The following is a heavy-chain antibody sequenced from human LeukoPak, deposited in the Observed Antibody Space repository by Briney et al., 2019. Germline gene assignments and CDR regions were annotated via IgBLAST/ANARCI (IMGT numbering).Heavy chain of an antibody. V-gene: IGHV4-39*07. J-gene: IGHJ5*02. CDR1: GDTLSNILYY. Sequence: LETLSLTCSVSGDTLSNILYYWGWIRQPPGKGLEWIGEINHSGSTNYNPSLKSRVTISVDTSKNQFSLKLSSVTAADTAVYYCARDLGIQYYYDTSGYSNWFDPWGQGTLVTVSS. D-gene: IGHD3-22*01. CDR2: INHSGST. CDR3: ARDLGIQYYYDTSGYSNWFDP.